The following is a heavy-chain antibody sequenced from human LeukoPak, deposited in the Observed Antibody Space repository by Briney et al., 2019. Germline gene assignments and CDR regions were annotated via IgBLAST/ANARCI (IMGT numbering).Heavy chain of an antibody. CDR3: ARLTNCSSTSCYAYYFDY. CDR1: GGSISSHY. J-gene: IGHJ4*02. V-gene: IGHV4-59*08. D-gene: IGHD2-2*01. CDR2: IYYSGST. Sequence: PSETLSLTCTVSGGSISSHYWSWIRQPPGKGLEWIGYIYYSGSTNYNPSLKSRVTISVDTSKNQFSLKLSSVTAADTAVYYCARLTNCSSTSCYAYYFDYWGQGTLVTVSS.